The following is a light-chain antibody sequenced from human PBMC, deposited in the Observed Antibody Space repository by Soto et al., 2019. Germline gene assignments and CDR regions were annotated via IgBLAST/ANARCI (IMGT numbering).Light chain of an antibody. V-gene: IGKV1-9*01. CDR1: QGISTY. J-gene: IGKJ5*01. Sequence: DIPLTQSPSFLSASVGDRVTITCRASQGISTYLAWYQQKPGRAPRLLIYAASTLQSGVPSRFSGSGSGTQFSLTITSLQPDDFATYSCQQLHSYPITFGQGTRLEIK. CDR3: QQLHSYPIT. CDR2: AAS.